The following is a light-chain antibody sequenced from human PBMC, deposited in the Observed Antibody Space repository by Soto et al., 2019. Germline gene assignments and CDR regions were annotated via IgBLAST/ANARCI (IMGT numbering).Light chain of an antibody. V-gene: IGKV3-15*01. CDR2: CAS. CDR1: QSISNK. CDR3: QQYNNWPPIT. J-gene: IGKJ5*01. Sequence: EIVMTQSPATLSVSPGERATLSCRASQSISNKLAWYQQKPAQAPRLLIYCASTRATGIPARFSGSGSGTEFTLTTSSLQYEDFAVYYCQQYNNWPPITFGQGTRLESK.